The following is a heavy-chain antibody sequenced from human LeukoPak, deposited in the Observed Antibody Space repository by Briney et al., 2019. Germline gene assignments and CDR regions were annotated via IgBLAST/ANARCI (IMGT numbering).Heavy chain of an antibody. D-gene: IGHD2-2*01. J-gene: IGHJ5*02. CDR2: IWYDGSNK. CDR3: ARVESRGNGIVVVPAAPLDR. V-gene: IGHV3-33*01. Sequence: GGSLRLSCAASGFTFSSYGMHWVRQAPGKGLEWVAVIWYDGSNKYYADSVKGRFTISRDNSKNTLYLQMNSLRAEDTAVYYCARVESRGNGIVVVPAAPLDRWGQGTLVTVSS. CDR1: GFTFSSYG.